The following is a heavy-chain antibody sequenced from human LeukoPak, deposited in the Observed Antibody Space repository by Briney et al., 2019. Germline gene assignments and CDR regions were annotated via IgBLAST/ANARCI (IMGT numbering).Heavy chain of an antibody. J-gene: IGHJ5*02. Sequence: VASVKVSCKASGYTFTSYDINWVRQATGQGLEWMGWINPNSGGTNYAQKFQGRVTMTRDTSISTAYMGLSRLRSDDTAVYYCARDQRYSYGYFWFDPWGQGTLVTVSS. V-gene: IGHV1-2*02. CDR1: GYTFTSYD. CDR3: ARDQRYSYGYFWFDP. D-gene: IGHD5-18*01. CDR2: INPNSGGT.